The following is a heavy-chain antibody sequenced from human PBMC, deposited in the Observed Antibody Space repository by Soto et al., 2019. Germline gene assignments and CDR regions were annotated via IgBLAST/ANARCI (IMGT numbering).Heavy chain of an antibody. CDR2: IRSKANSYAT. CDR1: GFTFSGSA. V-gene: IGHV3-73*01. D-gene: IGHD3-10*01. J-gene: IGHJ4*02. CDR3: TRTYYFGSGSYRKGFDY. Sequence: GGSLRLSCAASGFTFSGSAMHWVRQASGKGLEWVGRIRSKANSYATAYTASVEGRFTISRDDSKNTAYLQMNSLKTEDTAVYYCTRTYYFGSGSYRKGFDYWGQGSLVTV.